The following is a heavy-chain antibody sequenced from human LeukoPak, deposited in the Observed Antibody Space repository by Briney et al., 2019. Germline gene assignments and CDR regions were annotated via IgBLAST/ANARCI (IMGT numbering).Heavy chain of an antibody. CDR2: IYDSGSS. CDR3: ARATVVVSPLDY. D-gene: IGHD2-15*01. V-gene: IGHV4-39*07. J-gene: IGHJ4*02. Sequence: SETLSLTCTVSGGSIRSSYYYWGWIRQPPGKGLEWIGSIYDSGSSYYNPSLKSRVTISVDTSKSQFSLKLSSVTAADTAVYFCARATVVVSPLDYWGQGTLVTVSS. CDR1: GGSIRSSYYY.